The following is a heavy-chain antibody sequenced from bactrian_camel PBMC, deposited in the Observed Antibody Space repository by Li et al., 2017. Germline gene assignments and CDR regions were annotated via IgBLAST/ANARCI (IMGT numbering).Heavy chain of an antibody. D-gene: IGHD3*01. CDR2: MYRKGAA. J-gene: IGHJ4*01. CDR1: GFTYDMYC. Sequence: VQLVESGGGSVQAGGSLRLSCLLSGFTYDMYCIGWYRQAPGKEREGVAAMYRKGAAIYEDSVKGRFTISKDNAKNTLYLQMNSLKPEDSAMYYCAAGWGCTERPGINYWGQGTQVTVS. V-gene: IGHV3S55*01. CDR3: AAGWGCTERPGINY.